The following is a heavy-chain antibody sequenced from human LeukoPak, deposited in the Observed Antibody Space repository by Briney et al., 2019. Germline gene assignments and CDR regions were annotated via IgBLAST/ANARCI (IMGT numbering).Heavy chain of an antibody. V-gene: IGHV3-11*01. CDR2: ISGSGHDI. J-gene: IGHJ5*02. D-gene: IGHD1-7*01. Sequence: GGSLRLSCAASGFTFSDSYMTWVRQAPGKGVEWVAYISGSGHDINYSDSVKGRFTISRDNAKNSLYLQMSSLRAEDTAVYYCAKLTTRELKLRPNWFDPWGQGTLVTVSS. CDR3: AKLTTRELKLRPNWFDP. CDR1: GFTFSDSY.